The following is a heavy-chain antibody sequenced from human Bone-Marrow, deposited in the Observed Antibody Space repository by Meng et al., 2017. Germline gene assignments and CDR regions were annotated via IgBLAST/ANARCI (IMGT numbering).Heavy chain of an antibody. CDR2: IGYSGTI. Sequence: QLQLQESGPGLVKPSETLSRTCTASGGSTTSTSYSWDWIRQSPAKGLEWIGTIGYSGTIVYNPSLSSRVTMTLDTSKNQFSLKLSSVTAPDTAVYYCARHVHDGTGHHYFDSWGQGTLVTVSS. V-gene: IGHV4-39*01. J-gene: IGHJ4*02. CDR1: GGSTTSTSYS. D-gene: IGHD1-7*01. CDR3: ARHVHDGTGHHYFDS.